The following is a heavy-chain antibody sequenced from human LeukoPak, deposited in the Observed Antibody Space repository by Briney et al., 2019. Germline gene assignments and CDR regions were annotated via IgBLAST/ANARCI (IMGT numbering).Heavy chain of an antibody. Sequence: PSETLSLTCAVYGGSFSGYYWSWIRQPPGKGLEWIGEINHSGSTNYNPSLNSRVTISVDTSKNQFSLRLSSVTAADTAIYYCARAVSGRFDYWGQGTLVTVSS. CDR1: GGSFSGYY. V-gene: IGHV4-34*01. D-gene: IGHD6-19*01. CDR3: ARAVSGRFDY. J-gene: IGHJ4*02. CDR2: INHSGST.